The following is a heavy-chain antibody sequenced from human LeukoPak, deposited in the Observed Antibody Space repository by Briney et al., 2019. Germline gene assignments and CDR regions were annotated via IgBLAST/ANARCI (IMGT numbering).Heavy chain of an antibody. V-gene: IGHV3-21*01. Sequence: GGSLRLSCAASGFTFSNYSMNWVRQAPGKGLEWVSSISSSSSYIYYADSVKGRFTISRDNAKNSLYLQMNSLRAEDTAVYYCARDSGYSSGWYRTFFDYWDQGTLVTVSS. CDR3: ARDSGYSSGWYRTFFDY. D-gene: IGHD6-19*01. CDR1: GFTFSNYS. J-gene: IGHJ4*02. CDR2: ISSSSSYI.